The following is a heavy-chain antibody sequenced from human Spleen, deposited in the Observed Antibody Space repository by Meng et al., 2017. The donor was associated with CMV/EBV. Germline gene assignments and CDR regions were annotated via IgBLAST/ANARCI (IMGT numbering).Heavy chain of an antibody. D-gene: IGHD3-10*01. CDR2: ISSTSTYI. CDR3: ARGASWFGEDHYGMDV. V-gene: IGHV3-21*01. J-gene: IGHJ6*02. Sequence: GGSLRLSCAASGFTFSSYEMNWVRQAPGKGLEWISFISSTSTYIDYADSVKGRFTISRDNARNSLFLQMSSQRAEDTAVYYCARGASWFGEDHYGMDVWGQGTTVTVSS. CDR1: GFTFSSYE.